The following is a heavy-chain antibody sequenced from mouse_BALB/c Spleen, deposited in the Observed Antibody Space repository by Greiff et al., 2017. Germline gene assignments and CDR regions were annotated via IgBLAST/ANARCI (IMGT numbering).Heavy chain of an antibody. Sequence: VQLQQSGPGLVQPSQSLSITCTVSGFSLTSYGVHWVRQSPGKGLEWLGVIWSGGSTDYNAAFISRLSISKDNSKSQVFFKMNSLQANDTAIYYCARMAPSGTGFAYWGQGTLVTVSA. V-gene: IGHV2-2*02. D-gene: IGHD2-10*02. CDR2: IWSGGST. J-gene: IGHJ3*01. CDR1: GFSLTSYG. CDR3: ARMAPSGTGFAY.